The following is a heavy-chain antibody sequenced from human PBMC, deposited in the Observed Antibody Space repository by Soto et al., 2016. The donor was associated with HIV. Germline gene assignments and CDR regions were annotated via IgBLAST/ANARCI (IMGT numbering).Heavy chain of an antibody. CDR2: IYSGGGT. J-gene: IGHJ6*02. Sequence: EVQLVESGGGLVQPGGSLRLSCAASGFTVSSNYMSWVRQAPGKGLEWVSVIYSGGGTYYADSVKGRFTISRDNSKNTLYLQMNSLRAEDTAVYYCARGVGTRATYGMDVVGTKGPRVTGLL. V-gene: IGHV3-66*01. CDR3: ARGVGTRATYGMDV. D-gene: IGHD5-12*01. CDR1: GFTVSSNY.